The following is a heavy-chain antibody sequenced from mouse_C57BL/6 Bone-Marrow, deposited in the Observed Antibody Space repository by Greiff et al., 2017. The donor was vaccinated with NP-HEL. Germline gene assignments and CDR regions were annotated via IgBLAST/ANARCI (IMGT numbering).Heavy chain of an antibody. CDR1: GYTFTSYG. CDR2: IYPRSGNT. CDR3: SRGITTVVAQYYAMDY. V-gene: IGHV1-81*01. D-gene: IGHD1-1*01. Sequence: QVQLQQSGAELARPGASVKLSCKASGYTFTSYGISWVKQRPGQGLEWIGEIYPRSGNTYYNEKFKGKATLTADKSSSTAYMELRSLTSEDAAVYFCSRGITTVVAQYYAMDYWGQGTSVTVSS. J-gene: IGHJ4*01.